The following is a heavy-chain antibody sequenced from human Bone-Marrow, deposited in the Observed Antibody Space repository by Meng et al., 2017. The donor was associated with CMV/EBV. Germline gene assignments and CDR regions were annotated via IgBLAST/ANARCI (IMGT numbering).Heavy chain of an antibody. J-gene: IGHJ4*02. CDR3: ARRSSIRGCEF. V-gene: IGHV1-69*02. Sequence: SVKVSCKASGGTFSSYTINWVRQAPGQGLEWMGRIIPILGIANYAQKFQGRVTITADKSTSTAYMELSSLRSEDTAVYYCARRSSIRGCEFGGQGTLVTVSS. CDR2: IIPILGIA. CDR1: GGTFSSYT. D-gene: IGHD2-2*02.